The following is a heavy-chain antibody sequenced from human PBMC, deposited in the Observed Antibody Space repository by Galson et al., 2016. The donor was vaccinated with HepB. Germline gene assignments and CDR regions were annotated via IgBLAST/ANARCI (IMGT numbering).Heavy chain of an antibody. CDR2: IYNSGSA. V-gene: IGHV4-31*03. D-gene: IGHD2-21*02. J-gene: IGHJ4*02. CDR3: ARQVTYCGHDCFGGYFDS. CDR1: GGSISTGGYH. Sequence: LSLTCTVSGGSISTGGYHWTWIRQHPGKGLEWIGYIYNSGSAYYNLSLKSRSAMSVDTSKNLFSLRLRSVTAADTAVYFCARQVTYCGHDCFGGYFDSWGQGTLVTVSS.